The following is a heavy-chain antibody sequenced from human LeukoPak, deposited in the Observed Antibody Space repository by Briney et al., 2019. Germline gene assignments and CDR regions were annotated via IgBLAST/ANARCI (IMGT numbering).Heavy chain of an antibody. J-gene: IGHJ4*02. Sequence: PGRSLRLSCAASGFTFSSYGMHWVRQAPGKGLEWVAVIWYDGSNKYYADSVKGRFTISRDNSKNTLYLQMNSLRAEDTAVYYCARGHSSTYGQNSDYWGRGNLVTVSS. CDR1: GFTFSSYG. V-gene: IGHV3-33*01. D-gene: IGHD4-17*01. CDR3: ARGHSSTYGQNSDY. CDR2: IWYDGSNK.